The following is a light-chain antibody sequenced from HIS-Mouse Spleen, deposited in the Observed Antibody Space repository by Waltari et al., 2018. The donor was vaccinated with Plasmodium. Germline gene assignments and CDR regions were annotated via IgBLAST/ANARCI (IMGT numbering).Light chain of an antibody. CDR3: YSTDSSGNHRV. CDR1: ALPKKY. CDR2: EDS. V-gene: IGLV3-10*01. J-gene: IGLJ3*02. Sequence: SYELTQPPSVSVSPGQTARITCSGDALPKKYAYWYQQKSGQAPVLVIDEDSKRPSGIPERFSGSSSGTMATLTISGAQVADEADYFCYSTDSSGNHRVFGGGTKLTVL.